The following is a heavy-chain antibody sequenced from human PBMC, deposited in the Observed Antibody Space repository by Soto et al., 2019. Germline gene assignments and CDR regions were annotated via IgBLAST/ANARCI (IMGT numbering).Heavy chain of an antibody. J-gene: IGHJ3*02. D-gene: IGHD3-3*01. V-gene: IGHV5-51*01. CDR3: ARPPGFWNAFDI. Sequence: KVSCKASGYTFTSYYMHWVRQMPGKGLEWMGIIYPGDSDTRYGPSFQGQVTISADKSISTAYLQWSSLKASDTAIYFCARPPGFWNAFDIWGQGTMVPVSS. CDR2: IYPGDSDT. CDR1: GYTFTSYY.